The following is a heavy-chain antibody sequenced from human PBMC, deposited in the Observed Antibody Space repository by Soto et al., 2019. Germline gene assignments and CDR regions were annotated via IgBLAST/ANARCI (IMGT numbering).Heavy chain of an antibody. J-gene: IGHJ4*02. CDR3: TRGPRSTSTGTGAF. D-gene: IGHD1-1*01. CDR2: INDDGIST. V-gene: IGHV3-74*01. CDR1: GFTFSMYW. Sequence: EVQLVESGGGLVQSGGSLRLSCAASGFTFSMYWMHWVRQVPGKGPEWVSRINDDGISTNYADSVKGRFTISRDNAKNTLYLQMNALRVEDTAVYYCTRGPRSTSTGTGAFWGQGTLVTVSS.